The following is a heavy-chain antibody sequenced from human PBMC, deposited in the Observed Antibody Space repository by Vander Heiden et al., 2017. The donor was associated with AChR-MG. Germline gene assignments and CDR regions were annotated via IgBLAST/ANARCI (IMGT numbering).Heavy chain of an antibody. D-gene: IGHD5-12*01. CDR1: GGSFSGYS. V-gene: IGHV4-34*01. J-gene: IGHJ6*02. Sequence: QVQLQQWGAGLLKPSETLSLTCAVYGGSFSGYSWSWIRQPPGKGLEWIGEINHSGSTNYNPSLKSRVTISVDTSKNQFSLKLSSVTAADTAVYYCARVGYSGYDLLGYYYGMDVWGQGTTVTVSS. CDR2: INHSGST. CDR3: ARVGYSGYDLLGYYYGMDV.